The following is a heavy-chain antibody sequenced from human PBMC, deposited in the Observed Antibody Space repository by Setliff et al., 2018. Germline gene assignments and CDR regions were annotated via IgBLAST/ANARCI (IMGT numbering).Heavy chain of an antibody. CDR2: IIPIFGTA. D-gene: IGHD3-22*01. CDR1: GGTFSSYA. J-gene: IGHJ4*02. CDR3: ARDRPPYYYDSSGYYYSAGNFDY. V-gene: IGHV1-69*06. Sequence: SVKVSCKASGGTFSSYAISWVRQAPGQGLEWMGRIIPIFGTANYAQKFQGRVTITADKSTSTAYMELSSLRSEDTAVYYCARDRPPYYYDSSGYYYSAGNFDYWGQGTLVTVSS.